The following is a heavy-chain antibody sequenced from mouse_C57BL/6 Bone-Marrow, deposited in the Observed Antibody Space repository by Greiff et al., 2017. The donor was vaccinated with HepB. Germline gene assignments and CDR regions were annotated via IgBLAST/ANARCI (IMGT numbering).Heavy chain of an antibody. V-gene: IGHV1-55*01. J-gene: IGHJ1*03. CDR1: GYTFTSYW. CDR2: IYPGSGST. D-gene: IGHD1-2*01. Sequence: VQLQQPGAELVKPGASVKMSCKASGYTFTSYWITWVKQRPGQGLEWIGDIYPGSGSTNYNEKFKSKATLTVDTSSSTAYMHLSSLTSEDSAVYYCAINYYGPWYFDVWGTGTTVTVSS. CDR3: AINYYGPWYFDV.